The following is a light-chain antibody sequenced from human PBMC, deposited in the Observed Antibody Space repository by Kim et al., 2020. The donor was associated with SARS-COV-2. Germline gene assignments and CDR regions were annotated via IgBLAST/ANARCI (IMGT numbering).Light chain of an antibody. CDR3: AAWDDSLRGLL. Sequence: GQRVDIACAGGSSNIGSNTVTWYQHFPGAAPKLLVSGFNQRPSGVPDRFSGSKSGASASLAIRGLQSEDEADYYCAAWDDSLRGLLFGGGTQLTVL. J-gene: IGLJ3*02. CDR1: SSNIGSNT. V-gene: IGLV1-44*01. CDR2: GFN.